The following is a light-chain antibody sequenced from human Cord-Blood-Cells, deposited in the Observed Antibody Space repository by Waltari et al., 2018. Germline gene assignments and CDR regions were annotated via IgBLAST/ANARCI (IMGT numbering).Light chain of an antibody. Sequence: DIAISQSPDSLALSVAERADIPCTYSQSVLYSSNNKNYLAWYQPKPGQPTKLLIYWSSTRESGVPDRFSGSGSGTDFTLTISSLQAEDVAVYYCQQYYSTPPYSFGQGTKLEIK. J-gene: IGKJ2*03. V-gene: IGKV4-1*01. CDR3: QQYYSTPPYS. CDR1: QSVLYSSNNKNY. CDR2: WSS.